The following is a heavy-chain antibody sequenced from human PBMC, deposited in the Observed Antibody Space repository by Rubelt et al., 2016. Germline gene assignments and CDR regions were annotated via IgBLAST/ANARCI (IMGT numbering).Heavy chain of an antibody. D-gene: IGHD1-7*01. CDR2: IWYDGSNK. Sequence: VQLVESGGGVVQPGRSLRLSCAASGFTFSSYGMHWVRQAPGKGLEWVAVIWYDGSNKYYADSVKGRFTISRDNSKNTLHLQMNSLRAEDTAVYYCARENYGFVRSLDYWGQGTLVTVSS. V-gene: IGHV3-33*01. CDR3: ARENYGFVRSLDY. J-gene: IGHJ4*02. CDR1: GFTFSSYG.